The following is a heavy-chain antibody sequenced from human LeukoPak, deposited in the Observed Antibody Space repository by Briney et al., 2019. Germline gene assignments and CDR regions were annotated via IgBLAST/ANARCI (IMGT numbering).Heavy chain of an antibody. V-gene: IGHV1-8*01. D-gene: IGHD6-13*01. CDR1: GYTFTSYD. CDR2: MNPYSSNT. CDR3: ARGPSYSSSWYAHYYYYYMDV. J-gene: IGHJ6*03. Sequence: ASVKVSCKASGYTFTSYDINWVRQATGHGLEWMGWMNPYSSNTGYAQKFQGRVTMTRNTSISTAYMELSSLRSEDTAVYYCARGPSYSSSWYAHYYYYYMDVWGKGATVTISS.